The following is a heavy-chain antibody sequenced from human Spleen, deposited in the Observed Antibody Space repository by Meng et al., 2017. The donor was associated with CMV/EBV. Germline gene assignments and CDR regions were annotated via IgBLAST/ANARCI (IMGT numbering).Heavy chain of an antibody. Sequence: QVQLVQSGAEVKKPGASVKVSCKASGYTFTSYAMHWVRQAPGQRLEWMGWSNAGNGNTNYAQKLQGRVTMTTDTSTSTAYMELRSLRSDDTAVYYCARDRGGNWNLDYWGQGTLVTVSS. V-gene: IGHV1-3*02. CDR2: SNAGNGNT. D-gene: IGHD1-1*01. CDR3: ARDRGGNWNLDY. CDR1: GYTFTSYA. J-gene: IGHJ4*02.